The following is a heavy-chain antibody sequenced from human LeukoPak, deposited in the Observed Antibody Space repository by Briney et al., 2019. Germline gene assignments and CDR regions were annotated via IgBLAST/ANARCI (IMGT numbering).Heavy chain of an antibody. D-gene: IGHD3-3*01. CDR2: IRYDGSNK. CDR3: AKDPPGGDFWSGYYYYDY. CDR1: GFTFSSYG. J-gene: IGHJ4*02. V-gene: IGHV3-30*02. Sequence: GGSLRLSCAASGFTFSSYGMHWVRQASGKGLEWVAFIRYDGSNKYYADSVKGRFTISRDNSKNTLYLQMNSLRAEDTAVYYCAKDPPGGDFWSGYYYYDYWGQGTLVTVSS.